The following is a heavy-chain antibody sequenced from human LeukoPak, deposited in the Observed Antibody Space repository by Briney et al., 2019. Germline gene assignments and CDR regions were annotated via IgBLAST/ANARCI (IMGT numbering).Heavy chain of an antibody. V-gene: IGHV1-2*02. D-gene: IGHD3-16*01. CDR1: GYTFTGYY. J-gene: IGHJ4*02. CDR3: ARDNDSRDPPHFDY. CDR2: INPNSGGT. Sequence: ASVKVSCKASGYTFTGYYMHWVRQAPGQGLEWMGWINPNSGGTNYAQKFQGRVTMTRDTSISTAYMELSRLRSDDTAVYYCARDNDSRDPPHFDYWGRGTLVTVSS.